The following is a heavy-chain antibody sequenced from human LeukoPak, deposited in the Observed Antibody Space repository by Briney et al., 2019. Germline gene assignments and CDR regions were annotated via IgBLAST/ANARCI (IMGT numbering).Heavy chain of an antibody. V-gene: IGHV3-23*01. CDR3: AVSEEYYYGSGSPQSFDY. CDR2: ISGSGGST. J-gene: IGHJ4*02. D-gene: IGHD3-10*01. Sequence: GGSLRLSCAASGFTFSSYAMSWVRQAPGKGLEWVSAISGSGGSTYYADSVKGRFTTSRDNSKNTLYLQMNSLRVEDTAVYYCAVSEEYYYGSGSPQSFDYWGQGTLVTVSS. CDR1: GFTFSSYA.